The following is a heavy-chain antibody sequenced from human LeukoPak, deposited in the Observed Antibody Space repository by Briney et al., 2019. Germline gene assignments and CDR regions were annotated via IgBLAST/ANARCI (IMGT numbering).Heavy chain of an antibody. CDR3: ARAPPPGVLAGTTTMLSGWEFDY. J-gene: IGHJ4*02. CDR2: ITLSRTTI. V-gene: IGHV3-48*02. Sequence: PGGSLRLSCAASGFTFSNYNMNWVRQAPGKGLEWVAYITLSRTTIYYADSVKGRFTISRDNAKNSLSLQMNSLRDEDTAVYYCARAPPPGVLAGTTTMLSGWEFDYWGQGTLVTVSS. D-gene: IGHD6-19*01. CDR1: GFTFSNYN.